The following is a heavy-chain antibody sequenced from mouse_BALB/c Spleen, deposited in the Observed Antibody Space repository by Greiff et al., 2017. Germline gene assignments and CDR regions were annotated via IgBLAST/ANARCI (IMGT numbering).Heavy chain of an antibody. D-gene: IGHD1-1*01. CDR3: ARSDYYGSSCSHYYAMDY. CDR1: GFNIKDTY. Sequence: VQLKESGAELVKPGASVKLSCTASGFNIKDTYMHWVKQRPEQGLEWIGRIDPANGNTKYDPKFQGKATITADTSSNTAYLQLSSLTSEDTAVYYCARSDYYGSSCSHYYAMDYWGQGTSVTVSS. V-gene: IGHV14-3*02. J-gene: IGHJ4*01. CDR2: IDPANGNT.